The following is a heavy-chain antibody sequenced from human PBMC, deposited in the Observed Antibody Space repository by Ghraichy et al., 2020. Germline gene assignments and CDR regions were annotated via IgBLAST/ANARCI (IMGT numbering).Heavy chain of an antibody. CDR3: ARHRGGWYESYYFDY. J-gene: IGHJ4*02. CDR1: GGSISSYY. D-gene: IGHD6-19*01. Sequence: SQTLSLTCTVSGGSISSYYWSWIRQPPGKGLEWIGYIYTSGSTNYNPSLKNRVTISVDTSKNQFSLKLSSVTAADTAVYYCARHRGGWYESYYFDYWGQGTLVTVSS. CDR2: IYTSGST. V-gene: IGHV4-4*09.